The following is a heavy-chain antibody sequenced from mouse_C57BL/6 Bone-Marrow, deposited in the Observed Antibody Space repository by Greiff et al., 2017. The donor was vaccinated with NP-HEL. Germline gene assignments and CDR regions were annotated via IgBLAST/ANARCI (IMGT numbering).Heavy chain of an antibody. V-gene: IGHV1-50*01. CDR3: ARGPWLLRWFAY. J-gene: IGHJ3*01. CDR2: IDPSDSYT. D-gene: IGHD2-3*01. CDR1: GYTFTSYW. Sequence: QVQLQQPGAELVKPGASVKLSCKASGYTFTSYWMQWVKQRPGQGLEWIGEIDPSDSYTNYNQKFKGKATLTVDTSSSTAYMQLSSLTSEDSAVYYCARGPWLLRWFAYWGQGTLVTVSA.